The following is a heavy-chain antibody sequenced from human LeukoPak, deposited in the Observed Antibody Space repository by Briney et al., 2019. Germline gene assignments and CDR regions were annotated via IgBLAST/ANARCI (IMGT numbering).Heavy chain of an antibody. CDR3: ARIGFRAGGLWFDY. Sequence: GGSLRLSCAASGFTFSSYAMHWVRQAPGKGLEWVAVISYDGSNKYYADSVKGRFTISRDNSKNTLYLQMNSLRAEDTAVYYCARIGFRAGGLWFDYWGQGTLVTVSS. D-gene: IGHD3-16*01. CDR1: GFTFSSYA. J-gene: IGHJ4*02. V-gene: IGHV3-30*14. CDR2: ISYDGSNK.